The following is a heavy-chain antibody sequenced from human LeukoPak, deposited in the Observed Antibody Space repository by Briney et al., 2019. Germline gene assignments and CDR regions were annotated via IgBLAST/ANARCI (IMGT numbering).Heavy chain of an antibody. D-gene: IGHD3-22*01. Sequence: GRSLRLSCAASGFTFSSYAMSWVRQAPGKGLEWVSAISGSGGSTYYADSVKGRFTISRDNSKNALYLQMNSLRAEDTAVYYCAKGLGRITMIVVVNDYWGQGTLVTVSS. V-gene: IGHV3-23*01. CDR1: GFTFSSYA. CDR2: ISGSGGST. J-gene: IGHJ4*02. CDR3: AKGLGRITMIVVVNDY.